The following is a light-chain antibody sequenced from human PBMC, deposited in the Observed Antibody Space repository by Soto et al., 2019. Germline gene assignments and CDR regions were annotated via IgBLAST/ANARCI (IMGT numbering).Light chain of an antibody. CDR3: GSWDSSLSAVV. V-gene: IGLV1-51*02. CDR1: SSNIGNNY. Sequence: QSVLTQPPSVSAAPGQKVTISCSGSSSNIGNNYLSWYQQLPGTAPKLLIYENNKRPSGIPDRFSGSKSGTSATPGITGLQTGDEADYYCGSWDSSLSAVVFGGGTKLTVL. CDR2: ENN. J-gene: IGLJ2*01.